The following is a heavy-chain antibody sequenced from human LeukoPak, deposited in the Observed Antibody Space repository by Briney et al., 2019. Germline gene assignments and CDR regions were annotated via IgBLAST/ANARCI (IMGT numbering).Heavy chain of an antibody. J-gene: IGHJ4*02. CDR3: ESQRFGATDY. CDR2: ISGNSDYI. Sequence: PGGSLRLSCAASGFTFSSYSMNWVRQAPGKGLEWVSSISGNSDYIYYADSVKGRFTVSRDNAKNSLFLQMNSLRAEDTAVYYCESQRFGATDYWGQGTLVTVSS. D-gene: IGHD3-3*01. V-gene: IGHV3-21*01. CDR1: GFTFSSYS.